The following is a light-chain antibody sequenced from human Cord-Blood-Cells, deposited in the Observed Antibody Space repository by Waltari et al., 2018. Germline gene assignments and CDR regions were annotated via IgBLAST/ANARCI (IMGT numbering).Light chain of an antibody. CDR3: SSYTSSSTLRV. Sequence: QSALTQPASVSGSPGQSITISCTGTSRDAGGYNYVSWYQQHPGKAPKLLIYEVSNRPSGVSNRFSGSKSGNTASLTISGLQAEDEADYYCSSYTSSSTLRVFGTGTKVTVL. J-gene: IGLJ1*01. CDR2: EVS. V-gene: IGLV2-14*01. CDR1: SRDAGGYNY.